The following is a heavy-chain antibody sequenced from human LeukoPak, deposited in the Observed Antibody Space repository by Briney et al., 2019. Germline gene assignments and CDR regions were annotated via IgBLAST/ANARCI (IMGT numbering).Heavy chain of an antibody. D-gene: IGHD2-15*01. Sequence: SETLSLTCAVYGGSFSGYYWSWIRQPPGKGLEWIGEINHSGSTNYSPSLKSRVTISVDTSKNQFSLKLSSVTAADTAVYYCASDVGSRAFDIWGQGTMVTVSS. J-gene: IGHJ3*02. CDR3: ASDVGSRAFDI. V-gene: IGHV4-34*01. CDR2: INHSGST. CDR1: GGSFSGYY.